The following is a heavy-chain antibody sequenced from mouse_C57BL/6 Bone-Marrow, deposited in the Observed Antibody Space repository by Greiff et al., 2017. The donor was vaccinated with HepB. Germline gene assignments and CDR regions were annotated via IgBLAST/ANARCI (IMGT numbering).Heavy chain of an antibody. CDR3: AREGPYSNFAWFAY. CDR1: GYTFTSYW. V-gene: IGHV1-69*01. D-gene: IGHD2-5*01. J-gene: IGHJ3*01. CDR2: IDPSDSYT. Sequence: QVQLQQPGAELVMPGASVKLSCKASGYTFTSYWMHWVKQRPGQGLEWIGEIDPSDSYTNYNQKFKGKSTLTVDKSSSTAYMQLSSLTSEDSAVYYCAREGPYSNFAWFAYWGQGTLVTVSA.